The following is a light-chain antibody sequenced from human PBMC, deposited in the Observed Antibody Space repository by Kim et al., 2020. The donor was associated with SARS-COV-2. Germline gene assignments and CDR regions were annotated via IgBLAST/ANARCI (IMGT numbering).Light chain of an antibody. J-gene: IGKJ5*01. CDR3: QQYNTWPPST. CDR2: GAS. V-gene: IGKV3-15*01. Sequence: EMVMTQSPATLAVSPGERATLSCRASQSVTTNLAWYQQKPGLAPRLLIYGASTRATGIPARFSGSGSGTEFTLTISSLKSEDFAVYYCQQYNTWPPSTFGQGTRLEIK. CDR1: QSVTTN.